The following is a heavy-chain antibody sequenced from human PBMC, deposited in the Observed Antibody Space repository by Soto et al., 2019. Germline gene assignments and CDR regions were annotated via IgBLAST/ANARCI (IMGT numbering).Heavy chain of an antibody. Sequence: SVKVSCKASGGTFSSHAISWVRQAPGQGLEWMGGIIPIFGTANYAQKFQGRVTITADKSTSTAYMELSSLRSEDTAVYYCARDMIAVAGPHANYYYYGMDVWGQGTTVTVSS. V-gene: IGHV1-69*06. CDR2: IIPIFGTA. CDR1: GGTFSSHA. J-gene: IGHJ6*02. D-gene: IGHD6-19*01. CDR3: ARDMIAVAGPHANYYYYGMDV.